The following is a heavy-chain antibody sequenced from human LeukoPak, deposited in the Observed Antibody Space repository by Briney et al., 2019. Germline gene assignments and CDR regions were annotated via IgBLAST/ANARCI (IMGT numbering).Heavy chain of an antibody. J-gene: IGHJ4*02. CDR1: GFIFSTYG. CDR3: AKVEVSVVRGVIDFDY. Sequence: GGSLTLSCAASGFIFSTYGMHWVRQAPGKGLEWVSFITYEGGYNQYYAESVKGRFTISRDNSKNTLYLQMIGLRLEDAAVYYCAKVEVSVVRGVIDFDYWGQGTLVTVSS. V-gene: IGHV3-30*02. D-gene: IGHD3-10*01. CDR2: ITYEGGYNQ.